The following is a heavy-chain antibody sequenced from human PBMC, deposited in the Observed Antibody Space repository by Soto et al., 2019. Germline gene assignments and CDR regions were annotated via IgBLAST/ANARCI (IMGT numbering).Heavy chain of an antibody. CDR1: GGTFSSYT. J-gene: IGHJ4*02. V-gene: IGHV1-69*02. D-gene: IGHD6-13*01. CDR2: IIPILGIA. CDR3: ASRNPLAAAGYFDY. Sequence: QVQLVQSGAEVKKPGSSVKVSCKASGGTFSSYTISWVRQAPGQGLEWMGRIIPILGIANYAQKFQGRVTITADKSTSTAYRELSSLRSEDTAVYYGASRNPLAAAGYFDYWGQGTLVTVSS.